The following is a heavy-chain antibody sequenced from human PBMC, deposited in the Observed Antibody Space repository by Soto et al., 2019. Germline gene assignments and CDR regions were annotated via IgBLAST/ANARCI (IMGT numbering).Heavy chain of an antibody. CDR3: PSLGGNWNYVGWYFDL. D-gene: IGHD1-7*01. CDR2: IIPIFGTA. CDR1: GGTFSSYA. J-gene: IGHJ2*01. Sequence: QVQLVQSGAEVKKPGSSVKVSCKASGGTFSSYAISWVRQAPGQGLEWMGGIIPIFGTANYAQKFQGRVTITADKSTSTAYMELSSLRSEDTAVYYCPSLGGNWNYVGWYFDLWGRGTLVTVSS. V-gene: IGHV1-69*06.